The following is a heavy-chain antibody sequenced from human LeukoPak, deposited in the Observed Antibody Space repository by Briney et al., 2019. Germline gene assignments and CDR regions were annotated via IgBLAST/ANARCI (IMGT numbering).Heavy chain of an antibody. J-gene: IGHJ5*02. CDR1: GFTFSSYT. CDR3: ATQNWFDP. CDR2: ISSSSSYI. V-gene: IGHV3-21*01. Sequence: PGGSLRLSCAASGFTFSSYTMIWVRQAPGKGLDWVSSISSSSSYIYYADSLKGRFTISRDNAKNSLYLQTTSLRAEDTAVYYCATQNWFDPWGQGTLVTVSS.